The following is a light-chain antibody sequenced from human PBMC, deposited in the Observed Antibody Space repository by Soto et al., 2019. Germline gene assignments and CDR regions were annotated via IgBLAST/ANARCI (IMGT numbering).Light chain of an antibody. V-gene: IGKV1-5*01. CDR2: DAS. Sequence: DIQMTQSPSTLSASVGDRVAITCRASQDISKWLAWYQQKPGKPPKLLIYDASGLDSGVPSRFSGSGYGTEFTLTISGLQPEDFAVYYCQERSNWPSLSFGGGTKVEIK. J-gene: IGKJ4*01. CDR1: QDISKW. CDR3: QERSNWPSLS.